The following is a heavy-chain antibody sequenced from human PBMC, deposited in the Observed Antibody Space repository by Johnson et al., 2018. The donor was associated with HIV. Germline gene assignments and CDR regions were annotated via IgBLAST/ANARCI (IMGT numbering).Heavy chain of an antibody. J-gene: IGHJ3*02. CDR2: IKQDESEK. Sequence: VQLVESGGGVVRPGGSLRLSCAASGFTFDDYGMSWVRQAPGKGLEWVANIKQDESEKYYMDSVKGRFTISRDNAKNSLYLQMNSLRAEDTALYYCARDRGTVTTAQMAFDIWGQGTMVTVSS. V-gene: IGHV3-7*05. CDR1: GFTFDDYG. CDR3: ARDRGTVTTAQMAFDI. D-gene: IGHD4-17*01.